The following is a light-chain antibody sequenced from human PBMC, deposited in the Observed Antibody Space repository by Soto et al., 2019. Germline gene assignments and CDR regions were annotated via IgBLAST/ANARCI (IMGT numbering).Light chain of an antibody. J-gene: IGKJ1*01. V-gene: IGKV1-27*01. CDR2: AAS. CDR1: EDITNY. CDR3: QKCDSAPWA. Sequence: DIQMTQSPSSLSASVGDRVTITCRASEDITNYLAWYQQKPGRLPKVLIYAASTLQSGVPSRFSGSGSGTDFTLTISSLQPEDVATYYCQKCDSAPWAFGQGTKVDIK.